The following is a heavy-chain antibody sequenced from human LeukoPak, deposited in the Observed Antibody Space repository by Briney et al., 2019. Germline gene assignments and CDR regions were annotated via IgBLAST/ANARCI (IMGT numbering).Heavy chain of an antibody. V-gene: IGHV1-69*05. J-gene: IGHJ3*02. CDR3: ARDLVAHYYDSSGHSFRHAFDI. Sequence: SVKVSCKASGGTFSSYAISWVRQAPGQGLEWMGGIIPIFGTANYAQKFQGRVTITTDESTSTAYMELSSLRPEDTAVYYCARDLVAHYYDSSGHSFRHAFDIWGQGTMVTVSS. CDR1: GGTFSSYA. CDR2: IIPIFGTA. D-gene: IGHD3-22*01.